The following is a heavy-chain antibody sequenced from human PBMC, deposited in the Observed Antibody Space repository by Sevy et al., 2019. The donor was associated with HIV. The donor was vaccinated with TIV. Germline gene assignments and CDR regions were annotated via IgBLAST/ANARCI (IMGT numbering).Heavy chain of an antibody. CDR2: IRYDGSNK. Sequence: GGSLRLSCAASGFTFSSYGMHWVRQAPGKGLEWVAFIRYDGSNKYYADSVKGRFTISRDNSKNTLYLQMNSLRAEDTAVYYCAKVITIFGVVSSGRAGDGMDVWGQGTTVTVSS. V-gene: IGHV3-30*02. CDR1: GFTFSSYG. J-gene: IGHJ6*02. D-gene: IGHD3-3*01. CDR3: AKVITIFGVVSSGRAGDGMDV.